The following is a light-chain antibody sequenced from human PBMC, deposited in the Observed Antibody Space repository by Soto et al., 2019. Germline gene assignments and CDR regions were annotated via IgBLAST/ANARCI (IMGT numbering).Light chain of an antibody. V-gene: IGKV3-15*01. J-gene: IGKJ1*01. CDR3: QQYNNWPRT. CDR2: DAS. Sequence: EIVLTQSPGTLSLSPGERATLSCRASQSVTSNYLAWYQEKPGQPPRLLIYDASTRATGVPVRFSGSGSGTEFTLTINGLQSEDFAVYLCQQYNNWPRTFGQGTKVDIK. CDR1: QSVTSN.